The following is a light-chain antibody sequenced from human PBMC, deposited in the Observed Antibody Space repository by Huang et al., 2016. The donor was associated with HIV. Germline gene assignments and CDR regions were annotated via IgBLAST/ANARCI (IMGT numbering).Light chain of an antibody. CDR2: GAS. Sequence: EIVMTQSPGTLTVSPGERATLSCRASQSVSSNLAWYQQKTGQNPRLLIYGASTRATGIPARFSGSGSGTEFTLTISSLQSEDFGVYYCHQYTKWPSWTFGQGTKVEIK. CDR1: QSVSSN. V-gene: IGKV3-15*01. CDR3: HQYTKWPSWT. J-gene: IGKJ1*01.